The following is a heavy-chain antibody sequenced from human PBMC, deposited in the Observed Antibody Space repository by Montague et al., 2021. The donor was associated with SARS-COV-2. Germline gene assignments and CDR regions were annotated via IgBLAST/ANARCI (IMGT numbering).Heavy chain of an antibody. V-gene: IGHV4-4*07. CDR3: AREAWFGDKTSASEYYGRDV. CDR2: IYTSGST. J-gene: IGHJ6*02. D-gene: IGHD3-10*01. CDR1: GGSISSYY. Sequence: SETLSLTCTVSGGSISSYYWSWIRQPAGKGLEWIGRIYTSGSTNYNPSLKSRVTMSVDTSKNQFSLKLSSVTAADTAVYYCAREAWFGDKTSASEYYGRDVWGQGTTVTVSS.